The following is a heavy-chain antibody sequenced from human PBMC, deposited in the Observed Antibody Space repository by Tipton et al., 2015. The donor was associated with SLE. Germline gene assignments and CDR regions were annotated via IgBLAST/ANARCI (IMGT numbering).Heavy chain of an antibody. V-gene: IGHV4-59*01. Sequence: TLSLTCTVSGGSISSYYWSWIRQPPGKGLEWIGYIYYSGSTNYNPSLKRRVTISVDTSKNQFSLKLSSVTAADTAVYYCASETYYYGSGTRAFDIWGQGTMVTVSS. J-gene: IGHJ3*02. CDR3: ASETYYYGSGTRAFDI. CDR2: IYYSGST. CDR1: GGSISSYY. D-gene: IGHD3-10*01.